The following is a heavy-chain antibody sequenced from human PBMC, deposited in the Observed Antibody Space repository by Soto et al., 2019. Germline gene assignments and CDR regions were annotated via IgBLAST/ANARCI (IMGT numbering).Heavy chain of an antibody. D-gene: IGHD3-3*01. CDR1: GFTFSSYW. CDR3: ASSTYYDFWSGGNDY. CDR2: INSDGSST. J-gene: IGHJ4*02. V-gene: IGHV3-74*01. Sequence: GGSLRLSCAASGFTFSSYWMHWVRQAPGKGLVWVSRINSDGSSTSYADSVKGRFTISRDNAKNTLYLQMNSLRAEDTAVYYCASSTYYDFWSGGNDYWGQGTLVTVSS.